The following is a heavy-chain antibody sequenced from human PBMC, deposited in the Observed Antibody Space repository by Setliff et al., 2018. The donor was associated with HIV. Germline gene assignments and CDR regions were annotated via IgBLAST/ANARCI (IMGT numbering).Heavy chain of an antibody. D-gene: IGHD5-12*01. CDR3: AKSSPSIGYISDH. J-gene: IGHJ4*02. Sequence: NPSETLSLTCSVSGASISSYYWNWIRQPPGKGLEWIGYISPTGHTNYNPSLKSRVTVSPDTSKNQFSLNVRSVTAADTAVYFCAKSSPSIGYISDHWGQGTLVAVSS. V-gene: IGHV4-59*03. CDR1: GASISSYY. CDR2: ISPTGHT.